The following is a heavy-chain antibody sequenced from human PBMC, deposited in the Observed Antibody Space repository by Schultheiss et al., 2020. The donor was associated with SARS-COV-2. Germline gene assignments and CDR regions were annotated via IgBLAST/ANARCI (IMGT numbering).Heavy chain of an antibody. Sequence: GGSLRLSCAASGFTFSSYAMHWVRQAPGKGLEWVSAISGSGGSTYYADSVKGRFTISRDSSKNTLYLQMNSLRAEDTAVYYCASTQDPYSTPFDYWGQGTLVTVSS. CDR3: ASTQDPYSTPFDY. V-gene: IGHV3-23*01. J-gene: IGHJ4*02. CDR2: ISGSGGST. D-gene: IGHD6-13*01. CDR1: GFTFSSYA.